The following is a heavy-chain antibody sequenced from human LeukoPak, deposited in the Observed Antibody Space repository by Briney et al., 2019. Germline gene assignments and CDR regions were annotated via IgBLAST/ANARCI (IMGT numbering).Heavy chain of an antibody. CDR1: GGSITSSSYY. V-gene: IGHV4-61*01. CDR3: ARGGESGWGVIVTPYYYYGMDV. J-gene: IGHJ6*02. D-gene: IGHD3-16*02. CDR2: IYYSGST. Sequence: SETLSLTCTVSGGSITSSSYYWSWIRQPPGKGLEWIGYIYYSGSTNYNPSLKSRVTISVDTSKNQFSLKLSSVTAADTAVYYCARGGESGWGVIVTPYYYYGMDVWGQGTTVTVSS.